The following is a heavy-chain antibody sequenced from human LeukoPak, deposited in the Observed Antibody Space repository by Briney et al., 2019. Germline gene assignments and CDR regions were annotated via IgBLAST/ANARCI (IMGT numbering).Heavy chain of an antibody. CDR1: GYSFTSYW. Sequence: GESLKISFKGSGYSFTSYWIGWVRPMPGKGLEWMGIIYPGDSDTRYSPSFQGQVTISADKFISTAYLQWSSLKASDTAMYYCARLASVGLVVPAANQPDYWGQGTLVTVSS. CDR3: ARLASVGLVVPAANQPDY. J-gene: IGHJ4*02. D-gene: IGHD2-2*01. CDR2: IYPGDSDT. V-gene: IGHV5-51*01.